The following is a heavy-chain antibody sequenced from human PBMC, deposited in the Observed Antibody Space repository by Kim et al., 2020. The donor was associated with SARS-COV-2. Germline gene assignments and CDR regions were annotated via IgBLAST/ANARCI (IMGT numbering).Heavy chain of an antibody. J-gene: IGHJ4*02. V-gene: IGHV4-4*02. CDR2: GST. CDR3: ARLDHGFDY. Sequence: GSTNYNPSLQSRVTISVDKSKNQFSLKLNSVTAADTAVYYCARLDHGFDYWGQGTLVTVSS.